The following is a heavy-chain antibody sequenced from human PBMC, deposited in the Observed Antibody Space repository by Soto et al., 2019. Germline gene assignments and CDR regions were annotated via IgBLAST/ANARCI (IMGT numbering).Heavy chain of an antibody. Sequence: PGGSLRLSCTASGFTFGDYAMSWFRQAPGKGLEWVGFIRSKAYGGTTEYAASVKGRFTISRDDSKSIAYLQMNSLKTEDTAVEYCTSSGWSRPDYWGQGTLVPVSS. J-gene: IGHJ4*02. CDR2: IRSKAYGGTT. CDR3: TSSGWSRPDY. CDR1: GFTFGDYA. D-gene: IGHD6-19*01. V-gene: IGHV3-49*03.